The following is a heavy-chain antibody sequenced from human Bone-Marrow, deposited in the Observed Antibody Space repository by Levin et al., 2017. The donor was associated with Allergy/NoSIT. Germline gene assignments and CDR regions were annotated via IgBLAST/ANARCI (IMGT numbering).Heavy chain of an antibody. D-gene: IGHD3-10*01. CDR3: ARQGWYGSGSYYFDY. CDR2: IYPGDSDT. V-gene: IGHV5-51*01. J-gene: IGHJ4*02. CDR1: GYSFTSYW. Sequence: ASVKVSCKGSGYSFTSYWIGWVRQMPGKGLEWMGIIYPGDSDTRYSPSFQGQVTISADKSISTAYLQWSSLKASDTAMYYCARQGWYGSGSYYFDYWGQGTLVTVSS.